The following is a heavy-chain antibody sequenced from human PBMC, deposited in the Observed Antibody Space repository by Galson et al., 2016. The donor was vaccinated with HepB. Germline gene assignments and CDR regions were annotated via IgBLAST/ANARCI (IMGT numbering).Heavy chain of an antibody. J-gene: IGHJ2*01. V-gene: IGHV5-51*01. CDR3: ARPPRDIDGSLDWYFDL. D-gene: IGHD3-10*01. CDR1: GYTFTAFW. Sequence: QSGAEVKKPGESLKISCQGSGYTFTAFWIAWLRQMPGKGLEWVGIIYPDDSDTRYSPAFEGQVTISADKSISTAYLQWNSLKASDTAMYYCARPPRDIDGSLDWYFDLWGRGTLVTVSS. CDR2: IYPDDSDT.